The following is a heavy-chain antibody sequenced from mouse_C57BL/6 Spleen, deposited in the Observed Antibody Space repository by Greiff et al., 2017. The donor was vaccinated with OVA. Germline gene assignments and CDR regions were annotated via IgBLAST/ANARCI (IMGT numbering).Heavy chain of an antibody. J-gene: IGHJ2*01. CDR2: IYPGDGDT. V-gene: IGHV1-80*01. CDR1: GYAFSSYW. D-gene: IGHD1-1*01. Sequence: VQRVESGAELVKPGASVKISCKASGYAFSSYWMNWVKQRPGKGLEWIGQIYPGDGDTNYNGKFKGKATLTADKSSSTAYMQLSSLTSEDSAVYFCARDGSSLFDYWGQGTTLTVSS. CDR3: ARDGSSLFDY.